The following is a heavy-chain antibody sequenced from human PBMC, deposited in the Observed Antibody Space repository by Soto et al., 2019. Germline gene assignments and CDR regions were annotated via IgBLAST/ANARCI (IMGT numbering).Heavy chain of an antibody. CDR3: ARSIDVGSSWYPPFDY. CDR2: IYYSGST. J-gene: IGHJ4*02. D-gene: IGHD6-13*01. V-gene: IGHV4-59*01. CDR1: GGSISSYY. Sequence: SETLSLTCTVSGGSISSYYWSWIRQPPGKGLEWIGYIYYSGSTHYNPSLKSRVTISVDTSKNQFSLKLSSVTAADTAVYYCARSIDVGSSWYPPFDYWGQGTRVTVSS.